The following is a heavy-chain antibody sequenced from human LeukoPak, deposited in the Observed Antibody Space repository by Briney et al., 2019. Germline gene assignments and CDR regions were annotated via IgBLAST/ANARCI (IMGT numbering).Heavy chain of an antibody. CDR2: MSYDGSKE. V-gene: IGHV3-30*03. CDR1: GFTFSSYG. D-gene: IGHD5/OR15-5a*01. J-gene: IGHJ5*02. Sequence: GGSLRLSCAASGFTFSSYGMHWVRQAPGKGLEWVAVMSYDGSKEYYADSVKGRFTISRDNSKNTLYLQMDSLRVEDTAVYYCLVWKHVFDRWGQGTLVTVSS. CDR3: LVWKHVFDR.